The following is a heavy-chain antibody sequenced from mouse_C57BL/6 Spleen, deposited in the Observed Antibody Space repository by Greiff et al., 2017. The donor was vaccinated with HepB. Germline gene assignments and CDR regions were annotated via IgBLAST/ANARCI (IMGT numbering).Heavy chain of an antibody. D-gene: IGHD2-3*01. CDR3: ARWGDGNYDSCYDYAMDY. CDR2: IDPNSGGT. J-gene: IGHJ4*01. Sequence: QVQLQQPGAELVKPGASVKLSCKASGYTFTSYWMHWVKQRPGRGLEWIGRIDPNSGGTKYNEKFKSKATLTVDKPSSTAYMQLSSLTSEDSAVYYCARWGDGNYDSCYDYAMDYWGQGTTVTVSS. V-gene: IGHV1-72*01. CDR1: GYTFTSYW.